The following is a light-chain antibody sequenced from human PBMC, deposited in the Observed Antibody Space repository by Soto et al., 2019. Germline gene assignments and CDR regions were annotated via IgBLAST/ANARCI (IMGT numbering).Light chain of an antibody. CDR3: MQALQTPWT. V-gene: IGKV2-28*01. CDR2: LGS. CDR1: ESLLHSNGYNY. J-gene: IGKJ1*01. Sequence: DIVMTQSPLSLPVTPGEPASISCRSSESLLHSNGYNYLDWYLQKPGQSPQLLIFLGSNRASGVPDRVSGSGPGTDFTLKISRVEAEDVGVYYCMQALQTPWTFGQGTKVDIK.